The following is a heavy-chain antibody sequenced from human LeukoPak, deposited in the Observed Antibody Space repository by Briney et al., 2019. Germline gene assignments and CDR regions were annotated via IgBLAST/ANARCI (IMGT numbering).Heavy chain of an antibody. J-gene: IGHJ5*02. V-gene: IGHV1-69*13. CDR1: GGTFSSYA. Sequence: SVKVSCKASGGTFSSYAISWVRQAPGQGLEWMGGIIPIFGTANYAQKFQGRVTITADESTSTAYMELSSLRSEDTAVYYCARVEDYGESRFDPWGQGTLVTVSS. CDR2: IIPIFGTA. D-gene: IGHD4-17*01. CDR3: ARVEDYGESRFDP.